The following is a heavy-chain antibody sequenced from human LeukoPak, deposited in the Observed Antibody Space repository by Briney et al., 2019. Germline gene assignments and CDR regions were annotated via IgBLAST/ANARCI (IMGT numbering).Heavy chain of an antibody. Sequence: VASVKVSCKVSGYTLTELSMHWVRQAPGKGREWMGGFDPEDGETIYAQKFQGRVTMTEDTSTDTAYMELSSLRSEDTAVYYCATAFGGYSYGSLWFDPWGQGTLVTVSS. V-gene: IGHV1-24*01. J-gene: IGHJ5*02. D-gene: IGHD5-18*01. CDR2: FDPEDGET. CDR3: ATAFGGYSYGSLWFDP. CDR1: GYTLTELS.